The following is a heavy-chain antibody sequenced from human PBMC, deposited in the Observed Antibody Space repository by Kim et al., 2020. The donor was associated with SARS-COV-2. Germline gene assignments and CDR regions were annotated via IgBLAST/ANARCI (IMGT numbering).Heavy chain of an antibody. Sequence: GGSLRLSCAASGFTFSSYGMHWVRQAPGKGLEWVAVISYDGSNKYYADSVKGRFTISRDNSKNTLYLQMNSLRAEDTAVYYCAKEPPLLLWFGEPRDMDVWGQGTTVTVSS. CDR2: ISYDGSNK. V-gene: IGHV3-30*18. CDR3: AKEPPLLLWFGEPRDMDV. D-gene: IGHD3-10*01. CDR1: GFTFSSYG. J-gene: IGHJ6*02.